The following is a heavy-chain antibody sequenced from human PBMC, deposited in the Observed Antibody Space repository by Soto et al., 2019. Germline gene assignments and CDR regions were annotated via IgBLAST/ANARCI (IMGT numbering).Heavy chain of an antibody. V-gene: IGHV1-69*02. CDR2: IIPILGIA. D-gene: IGHD5-18*01. Sequence: QVQLVQSGAEVKKPGSSVKVSCKASGGTFSSYTISWVRQAPGQGLEWMGRIIPILGIANYAQKFQGRVTIXXDXSXXTAYMELSSLRSEDTAVYYCARATKRGYSYGNFDYWGQGTLVTVSS. CDR1: GGTFSSYT. CDR3: ARATKRGYSYGNFDY. J-gene: IGHJ4*02.